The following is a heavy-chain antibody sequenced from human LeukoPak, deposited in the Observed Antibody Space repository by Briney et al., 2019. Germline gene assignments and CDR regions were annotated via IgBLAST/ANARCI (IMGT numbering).Heavy chain of an antibody. CDR1: GGTFSSYA. V-gene: IGHV1-69*04. Sequence: GASVKVSCKASGGTFSSYAISWVRQAPGQGLEWMGRIIPILGIANYAQKFQGRVTITADKSTSTAYMELSSLRSEDTAVYYCAGGGTPNCSGGSCYDYWGQGTLVTVSS. J-gene: IGHJ4*02. CDR2: IIPILGIA. D-gene: IGHD2-15*01. CDR3: AGGGTPNCSGGSCYDY.